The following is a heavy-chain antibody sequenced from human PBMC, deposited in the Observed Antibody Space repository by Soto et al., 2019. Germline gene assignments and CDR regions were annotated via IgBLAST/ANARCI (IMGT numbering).Heavy chain of an antibody. CDR3: AREYYYDISGYPKILGGYFDY. Sequence: ASVKVSCKASGYTFTSYAMHWVRQAPGQRLEWMGWINAGNGNTKYSQKFQGRVTITRDTSASTAYMELSSLRSEDTAVYYCAREYYYDISGYPKILGGYFDYCAQGTLVTVSS. V-gene: IGHV1-3*01. CDR2: INAGNGNT. D-gene: IGHD3-22*01. J-gene: IGHJ4*02. CDR1: GYTFTSYA.